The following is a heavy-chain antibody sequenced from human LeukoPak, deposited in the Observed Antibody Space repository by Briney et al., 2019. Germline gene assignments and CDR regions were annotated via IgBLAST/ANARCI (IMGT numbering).Heavy chain of an antibody. J-gene: IGHJ4*02. CDR3: ARDRGSGWYKPFDY. D-gene: IGHD6-19*01. CDR2: ISAYNGNT. Sequence: ASVTVSCTTSGYTFTNYGVSWVRQAPGQGLEWMGWISAYNGNTNYAQKLQGRATMTTDTSTNTAYMELRSLTSDDTAVYYCARDRGSGWYKPFDYWGQGTLVTVSS. CDR1: GYTFTNYG. V-gene: IGHV1-18*01.